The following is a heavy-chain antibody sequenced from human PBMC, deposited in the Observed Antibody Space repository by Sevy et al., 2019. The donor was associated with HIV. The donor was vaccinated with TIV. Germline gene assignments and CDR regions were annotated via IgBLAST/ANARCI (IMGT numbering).Heavy chain of an antibody. V-gene: IGHV3-30*02. D-gene: IGHD2-21*01. Sequence: GGSLRLSCAASRFSFSSYGMHWVRQAPGKGLEWMSYIQYDGSNKDYADSVKGRFTISTDNSKNTLYLQMNSLRDEDTAVFYCVKEGGGEGGDHWGQGTLVTVSS. CDR2: IQYDGSNK. CDR1: RFSFSSYG. J-gene: IGHJ4*02. CDR3: VKEGGGEGGDH.